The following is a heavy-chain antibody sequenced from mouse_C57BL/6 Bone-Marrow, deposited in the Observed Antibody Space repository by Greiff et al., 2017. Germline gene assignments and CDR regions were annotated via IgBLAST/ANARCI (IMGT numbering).Heavy chain of an antibody. D-gene: IGHD2-2*01. J-gene: IGHJ3*01. V-gene: IGHV1-47*01. CDR3: ARWGYDGFAY. CDR1: GYTFTTYP. Sequence: VQLQQSGAELVKPGASVKLSCKASGYTFTTYPIEWMKQNPGTRLEWIGNFHPYNGNTKYNEKFKGKATLTVDKSSSTVYLELSRLTSDDSAVYYGARWGYDGFAYWGQGTLVTVSA. CDR2: FHPYNGNT.